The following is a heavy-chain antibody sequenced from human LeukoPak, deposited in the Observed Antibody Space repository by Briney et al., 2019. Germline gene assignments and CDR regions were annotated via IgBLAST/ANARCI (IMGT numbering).Heavy chain of an antibody. CDR1: GYTFTGYY. CDR2: INPNSGGT. V-gene: IGHV1-2*02. J-gene: IGHJ6*02. D-gene: IGHD6-19*01. Sequence: ASVKVSCKASGYTFTGYYMHWVRQAPGQGLEYMGWINPNSGGTSYAQKFQGRVIMNRYTSISTAYMELTSLRSDDTAMYYCARWVAVAGKRYYYGVDVWGQGTTVTVSS. CDR3: ARWVAVAGKRYYYGVDV.